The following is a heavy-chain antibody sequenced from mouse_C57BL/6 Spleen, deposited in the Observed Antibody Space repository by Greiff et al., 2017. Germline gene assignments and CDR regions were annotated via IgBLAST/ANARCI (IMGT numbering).Heavy chain of an antibody. CDR1: GYAFSSSW. V-gene: IGHV1-82*01. J-gene: IGHJ4*01. CDR3: ARRGYYAMDY. CDR2: IYPGDGDT. Sequence: QVQLQQSGPELVKPGASVKISCKASGYAFSSSWMNWVKQRPGKGLEWIGRIYPGDGDTNYNGKFKGKATLTADKSSSTAYMQRSSLTSEDSAVYFCARRGYYAMDYWGQGTSVTVSS.